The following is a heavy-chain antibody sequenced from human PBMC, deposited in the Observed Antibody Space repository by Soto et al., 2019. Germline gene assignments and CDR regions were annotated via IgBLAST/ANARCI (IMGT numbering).Heavy chain of an antibody. CDR1: GYSFTSYW. J-gene: IGHJ4*02. V-gene: IGHV5-51*01. D-gene: IGHD2-21*01. Sequence: GESLKISCKGSGYSFTSYWIGWVRQMPGKGLEWMGIIYPGDSDTRYSPSFQGQVTISADKSKSLVSLRLNSVTAADTAVYYCARLVGVAISPWGQGTLVTSPQ. CDR2: IYPGDSDT. CDR3: ARLVGVAISP.